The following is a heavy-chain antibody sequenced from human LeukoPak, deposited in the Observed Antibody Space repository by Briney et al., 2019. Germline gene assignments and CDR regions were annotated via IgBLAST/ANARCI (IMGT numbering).Heavy chain of an antibody. D-gene: IGHD3-3*01. CDR1: GYTFTSYY. J-gene: IGHJ4*02. V-gene: IGHV1-2*02. CDR3: ARDSNFWSGFDR. CDR2: INSNSGDT. Sequence: GASVKVSFKASGYTFTSYYMHWVRQAPGQGLEWMGWINSNSGDTKYAEKFQGRVTTTRDTSISTAYMEMSSLKSDDTAIYHCARDSNFWSGFDRWGQGTLVTVSP.